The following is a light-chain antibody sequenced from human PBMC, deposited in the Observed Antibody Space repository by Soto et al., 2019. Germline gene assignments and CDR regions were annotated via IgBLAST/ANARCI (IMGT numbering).Light chain of an antibody. V-gene: IGLV1-51*01. Sequence: QSVMTQPPSVSAAPGQRVTISCCGSSSNIGGNSVSWYQQLPGTAPKLLIYDDDKRPSGIPDRFSGSKSGTSANLGITGFQTGDEADYYGGSWDSSLSAYVFGTGTKVT. J-gene: IGLJ1*01. CDR2: DDD. CDR3: GSWDSSLSAYV. CDR1: SSNIGGNS.